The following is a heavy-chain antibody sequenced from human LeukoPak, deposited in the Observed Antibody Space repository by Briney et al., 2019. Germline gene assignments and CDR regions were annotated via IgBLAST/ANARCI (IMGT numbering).Heavy chain of an antibody. Sequence: GGSLRLSCSASGFTFSSYAMHWVRQAPGKGLEYVSAISSNGGSTYYADSVKGGFTISRDNSKNTLYLQMSSLRAEDTAVYYCVKATSYYDSSGYYRRYYFHYWGQGTLVTVSS. V-gene: IGHV3-64D*09. CDR1: GFTFSSYA. D-gene: IGHD3-22*01. CDR2: ISSNGGST. J-gene: IGHJ4*02. CDR3: VKATSYYDSSGYYRRYYFHY.